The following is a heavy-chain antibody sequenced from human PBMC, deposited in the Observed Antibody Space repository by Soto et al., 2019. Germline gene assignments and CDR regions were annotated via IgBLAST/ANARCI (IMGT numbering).Heavy chain of an antibody. CDR3: ARGAVVPAAMPIDYYYYYYMDV. CDR2: ISADNGNT. V-gene: IGHV1-18*01. Sequence: QVQLVQSGAEVKKPGASVKVSCKASGYTFTSYGISWVRQAPGQGLEWMGWISADNGNTNYAQKLQGRVTMTTDTSKSTAYMELRSLRSDDTAVYYCARGAVVPAAMPIDYYYYYYMDVWGKGTTVTVSS. J-gene: IGHJ6*03. D-gene: IGHD2-2*01. CDR1: GYTFTSYG.